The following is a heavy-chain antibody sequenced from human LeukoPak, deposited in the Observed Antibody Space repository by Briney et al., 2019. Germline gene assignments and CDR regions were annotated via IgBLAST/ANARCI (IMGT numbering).Heavy chain of an antibody. Sequence: ASVKVSCKASGYTFTSYYMHWVRQAPGQVLEWMGIINPSGGSTSYAQKFQGRVTMTRDTSTSTVYMELSSLRSEDTAAYYCARDRGQRIITMFGVGSNWFDPWGQGTLVTVSS. V-gene: IGHV1-46*01. J-gene: IGHJ5*02. CDR1: GYTFTSYY. CDR2: INPSGGST. CDR3: ARDRGQRIITMFGVGSNWFDP. D-gene: IGHD3-3*01.